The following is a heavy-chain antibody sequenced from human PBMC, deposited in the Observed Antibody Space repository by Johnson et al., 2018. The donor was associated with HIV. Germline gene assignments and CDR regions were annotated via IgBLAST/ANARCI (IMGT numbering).Heavy chain of an antibody. V-gene: IGHV3-30*03. Sequence: QVQLVESGGGLVQPGGSLRLSCAASGFTFSSYAMSWVRQAPGKGLEWVAVISYDGTNEYSADSVKGRFTISRDNAKNSLYLQMNSLRAEDTAVYYCARNGLIPAAKGVAFDIWGQGTMVTVSS. D-gene: IGHD2-2*01. CDR1: GFTFSSYA. CDR2: ISYDGTNE. J-gene: IGHJ3*02. CDR3: ARNGLIPAAKGVAFDI.